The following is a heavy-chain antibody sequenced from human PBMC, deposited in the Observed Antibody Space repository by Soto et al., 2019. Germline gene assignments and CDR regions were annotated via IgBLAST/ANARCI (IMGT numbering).Heavy chain of an antibody. CDR1: GGTFSSYA. J-gene: IGHJ4*02. V-gene: IGHV1-69*13. CDR2: IIPIFGTA. CDR3: AGFYYCDSSSYGYGIFDY. Sequence: ASVKVSCKASGGTFSSYAISWVRQAPGQGLEWMGGIIPIFGTANYAQKFQGRVTITADESTSTAYMELSSLRSEDTAVYYCAGFYYCDSSSYGYGIFDYWGQGTLVTVSS. D-gene: IGHD3-22*01.